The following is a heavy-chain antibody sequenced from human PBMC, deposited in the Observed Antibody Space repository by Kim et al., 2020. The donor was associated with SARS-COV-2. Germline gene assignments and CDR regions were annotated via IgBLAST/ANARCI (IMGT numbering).Heavy chain of an antibody. V-gene: IGHV3-11*06. J-gene: IGHJ4*02. CDR3: ARGLGYCSGGSCYVDY. D-gene: IGHD2-15*01. Sequence: VKGRFTISRDNAKNAMYLQMNSLRAEDTAVYYCARGLGYCSGGSCYVDYWGQGTLVTVSS.